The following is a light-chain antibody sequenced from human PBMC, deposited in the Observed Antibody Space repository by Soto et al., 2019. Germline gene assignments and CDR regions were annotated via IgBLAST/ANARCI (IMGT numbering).Light chain of an antibody. CDR2: GAS. CDR3: QEYSKWPSRT. CDR1: QSVRIN. Sequence: MFMTPSPSTLAVSQCERATTSCRASQSVRINVAWYQQKNGQAPRLLVYGASTRASGIPDRFSGSGSGTEFTLTISSLQSEDFAVYYCQEYSKWPSRTSGPPTKVDIK. J-gene: IGKJ1*01. V-gene: IGKV3-15*01.